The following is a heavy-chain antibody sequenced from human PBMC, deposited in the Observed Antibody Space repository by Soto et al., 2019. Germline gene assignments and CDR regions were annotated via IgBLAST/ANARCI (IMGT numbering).Heavy chain of an antibody. CDR3: ARDLGFGDYYGMDV. CDR1: GGSISSGGYY. CDR2: IYYIGST. V-gene: IGHV4-31*11. D-gene: IGHD3-10*01. J-gene: IGHJ6*02. Sequence: QVQLQESGPGLVKPSQTLSLTCAVSGGSISSGGYYWSWIRQHPGKGLEWIGYIYYIGSTYYNPSLKSRVTISVDTSKNQFSLKLSSVTAADTAVYYCARDLGFGDYYGMDVWGQGTTVTVSS.